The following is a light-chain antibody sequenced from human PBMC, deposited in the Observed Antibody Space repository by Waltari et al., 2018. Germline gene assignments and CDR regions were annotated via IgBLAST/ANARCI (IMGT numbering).Light chain of an antibody. CDR2: AAS. V-gene: IGKV3-15*01. CDR1: QSLGSN. CDR3: QQYNDWPPTWT. Sequence: EIAMTHSPATLSVSPGESATLSCRASQSLGSNLAWYQQKPGQAPRLLIYAASTRATGIPARFSGSGSGTEFTLTISSLQSEDFAIYYCQQYNDWPPTWTFGQGTKVEIK. J-gene: IGKJ1*01.